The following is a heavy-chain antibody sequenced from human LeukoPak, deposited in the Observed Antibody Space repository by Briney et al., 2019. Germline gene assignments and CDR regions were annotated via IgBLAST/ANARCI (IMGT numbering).Heavy chain of an antibody. CDR1: GFTFSSYA. CDR2: ISGSGGST. Sequence: GGSLRLSCAASGFTFSSYAMSWVRQAPGKGLEWVSAISGSGGSTYYADSVKGRFTISRDNSKNTLYLRMNSLRAEDTAVYYCAKMKGHPLPKYYMDVWGQGTTVTVSS. V-gene: IGHV3-23*01. CDR3: AKMKGHPLPKYYMDV. J-gene: IGHJ6*01. D-gene: IGHD1-26*01.